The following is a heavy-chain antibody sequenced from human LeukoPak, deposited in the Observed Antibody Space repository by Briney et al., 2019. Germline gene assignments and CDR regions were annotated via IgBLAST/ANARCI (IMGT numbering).Heavy chain of an antibody. CDR3: ARDLNWETY. V-gene: IGHV3-7*01. CDR1: GLTFSSYA. CDR2: IKTDGSLI. Sequence: GGSLRLSCAASGLTFSSYAMTWVRQAPGKGLEWVANIKTDGSLIYYVDSVKGRFTISRDNAKNSLYLQMNSLRVEDTAVYYCARDLNWETYWGQGTLVSVSS. D-gene: IGHD7-27*01. J-gene: IGHJ4*02.